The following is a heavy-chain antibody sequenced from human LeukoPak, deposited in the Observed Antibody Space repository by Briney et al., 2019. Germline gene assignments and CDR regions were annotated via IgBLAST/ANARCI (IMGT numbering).Heavy chain of an antibody. D-gene: IGHD5-12*01. J-gene: IGHJ6*03. Sequence: GGSLRLSCAASGFTFDDYAMHWVRQAPGKGLEWVSGISWNSGSKGYADSVTGRFTISRDNAKHSLYLQMNSLRAEDTAVYYCARSVASGHYYYYYMDVWGKGTTVTVSS. V-gene: IGHV3-9*01. CDR2: ISWNSGSK. CDR1: GFTFDDYA. CDR3: ARSVASGHYYYYYMDV.